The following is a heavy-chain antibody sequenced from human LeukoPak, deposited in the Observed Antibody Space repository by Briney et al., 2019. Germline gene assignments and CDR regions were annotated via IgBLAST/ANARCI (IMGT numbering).Heavy chain of an antibody. D-gene: IGHD3-22*01. CDR2: ISGSGGST. Sequence: GGSLRLSCAASGSTFSSYAMSWVRQAPGKGLEWVSAISGSGGSTYYADSVKGRFTISRDNSKNTLYLQMNSLRAEDTAVYYCAKTLWGGYYDSSGDAFDIWGQGTMVTVSS. CDR3: AKTLWGGYYDSSGDAFDI. V-gene: IGHV3-23*01. CDR1: GSTFSSYA. J-gene: IGHJ3*02.